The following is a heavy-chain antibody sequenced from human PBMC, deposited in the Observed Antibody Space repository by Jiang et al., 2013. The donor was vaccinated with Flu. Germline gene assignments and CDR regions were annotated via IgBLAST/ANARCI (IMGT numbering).Heavy chain of an antibody. Sequence: VKPSETLSLTCTVSGGSISSTSYFWGWIRQPPGKGLEWIGSIYSGGYTYYNPSLKSRVTISIDTSKNQFSLKLSSVTAADTAIYYCARDRGVVPAANYYYYYGMDVWGQGTTVTVSS. D-gene: IGHD2-2*01. CDR3: ARDRGVVPAANYYYYYGMDV. V-gene: IGHV4-39*07. CDR2: IYSGGYT. CDR1: GGSISSTSYF. J-gene: IGHJ6*02.